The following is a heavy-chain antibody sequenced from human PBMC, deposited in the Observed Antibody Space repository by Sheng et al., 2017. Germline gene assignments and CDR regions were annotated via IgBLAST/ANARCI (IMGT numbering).Heavy chain of an antibody. V-gene: IGHV1-46*01. CDR1: GYTFTSYY. CDR3: ARKWYYGSGSSAFDI. J-gene: IGHJ3*02. CDR2: INPSGGST. Sequence: QVQLVQSGAEVKKPGASVKVSCKASGYTFTSYYMHWVRQAPGQGLEWMGIINPSGGSTSYAQKFQGRVIMTRDTSTSTVYMELSSLRSEDTAVYYCARKWYYGSGSSAFDIWGQGTMVTVSS. D-gene: IGHD3-10*01.